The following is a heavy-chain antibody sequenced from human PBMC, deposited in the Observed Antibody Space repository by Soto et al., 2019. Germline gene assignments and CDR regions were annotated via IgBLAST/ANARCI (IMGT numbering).Heavy chain of an antibody. CDR1: GGTFRTSA. J-gene: IGHJ6*02. CDR2: IMPVFRRP. D-gene: IGHD1-1*01. Sequence: GPSVKVSCKASGGTFRTSAISWVRQAPGQGLEWVGGIMPVFRRPKYAQNFRDRVTITADESTSTAYMELNSLKSDDTAVYYCARDKDRLQLGGNYYFILDVWGQGTAVTVSS. CDR3: ARDKDRLQLGGNYYFILDV. V-gene: IGHV1-69*13.